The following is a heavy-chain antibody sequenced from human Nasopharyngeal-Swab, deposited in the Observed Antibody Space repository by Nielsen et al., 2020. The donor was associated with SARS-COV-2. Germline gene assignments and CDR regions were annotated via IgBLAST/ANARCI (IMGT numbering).Heavy chain of an antibody. CDR3: ARAKRATIFGVVIMREFDY. CDR2: LSSSSSYT. V-gene: IGHV3-11*06. D-gene: IGHD3-3*01. J-gene: IGHJ4*02. CDR1: GFTFSDYY. Sequence: GESLKISCAASGFTFSDYYMSWIRQAPGKGLEWVSYLSSSSSYTNYADSVKGRFTLSRDNAKTSLYLQMNRLRAEATAVYYCARAKRATIFGVVIMREFDYWGQGTLVTVSS.